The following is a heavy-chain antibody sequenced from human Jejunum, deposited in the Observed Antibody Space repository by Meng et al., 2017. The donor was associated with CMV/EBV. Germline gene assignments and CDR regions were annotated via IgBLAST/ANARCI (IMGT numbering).Heavy chain of an antibody. D-gene: IGHD5-12*01. V-gene: IGHV3-23*01. Sequence: LSCAASGVSFSSYAMSWVRQAPGKGLEWVSVISGSGGGTYYADSVKGRFTVSRDNSKNTLFLQMNSLTVDDTAVYYCAKDRSGYEPHWGQGTLVTVSS. J-gene: IGHJ4*02. CDR1: GVSFSSYA. CDR3: AKDRSGYEPH. CDR2: ISGSGGGT.